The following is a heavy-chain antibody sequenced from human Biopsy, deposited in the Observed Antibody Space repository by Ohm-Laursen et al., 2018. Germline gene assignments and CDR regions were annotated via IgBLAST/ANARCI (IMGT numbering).Heavy chain of an antibody. Sequence: SLRLSCAASGFTFNSYWMHWVRQAPGKGLVWVSRINIDGSGTKYADSVKGRFTVSRDNAKNTLYLQMNSLRAEDTAVYYCATSTMVRSSGHASDIWGQGTVVTVS. D-gene: IGHD3-10*01. CDR1: GFTFNSYW. J-gene: IGHJ3*02. CDR3: ATSTMVRSSGHASDI. CDR2: INIDGSGT. V-gene: IGHV3-74*03.